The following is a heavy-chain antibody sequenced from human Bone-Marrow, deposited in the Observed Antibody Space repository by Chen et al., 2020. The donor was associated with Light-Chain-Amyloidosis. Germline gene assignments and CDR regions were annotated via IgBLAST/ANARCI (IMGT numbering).Heavy chain of an antibody. CDR2: IRRTSYGGTA. D-gene: IGHD6-13*01. V-gene: IGHV3-49*03. CDR3: PSGEAADKFYGGLDG. J-gene: IGHJ6*02. CDR1: GLTFGAYA. Sequence: EVQLVEFGGDFVQPGRSLRLSCTGSGLTFGAYAVSWLGQAPGKGLEWVGFIRRTSYGGTAEYAATVLGRLTNSRDDSISPAYLQMNSLRTDDTAVYSCPSGEAADKFYGGLDGWGQVTTGTV.